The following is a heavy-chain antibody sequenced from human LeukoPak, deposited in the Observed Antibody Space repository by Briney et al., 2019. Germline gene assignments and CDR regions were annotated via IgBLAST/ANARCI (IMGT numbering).Heavy chain of an antibody. D-gene: IGHD3-10*01. V-gene: IGHV5-10-1*01. CDR1: GYSFTSYW. CDR3: ARLQDYYGSGRAGFDP. Sequence: GESLKISCKGSGYSFTSYWISWVRQMPGKGPEWMGRIDPSDSYTNYSPSFQGHVTISADKSISTAYLQWSSLKASDTAMYYCARLQDYYGSGRAGFDPWGQGTLVTVSS. CDR2: IDPSDSYT. J-gene: IGHJ5*02.